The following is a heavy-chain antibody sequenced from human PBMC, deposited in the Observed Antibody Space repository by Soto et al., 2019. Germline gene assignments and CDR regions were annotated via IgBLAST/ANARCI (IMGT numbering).Heavy chain of an antibody. V-gene: IGHV3-30-3*01. CDR1: GLSFSSSW. J-gene: IGHJ6*02. CDR2: ISYDGDNK. D-gene: IGHD1-1*01. CDR3: ARGTTTSAFSAMDV. Sequence: GGSLRLSCEVSGLSFSSSWMSWVRQAPGKGLEWVAVISYDGDNKYIAESVKGRFTISRDNSKNTVSLQMNSLRTEDTAMYFCARGTTTSAFSAMDVWGQGTTVTVSS.